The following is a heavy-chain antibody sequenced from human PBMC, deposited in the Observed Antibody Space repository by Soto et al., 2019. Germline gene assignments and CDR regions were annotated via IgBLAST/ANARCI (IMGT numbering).Heavy chain of an antibody. CDR2: INSDGSST. V-gene: IGHV3-74*01. CDR1: GFTFSTFW. CDR3: ARDRDSRGYNVLDY. J-gene: IGHJ4*02. D-gene: IGHD3-22*01. Sequence: EVQLVESGGGLVQPGGSLRLSCAASGFTFSTFWMHWVRQAPGKGLVWVSRINSDGSSTSYADSVKGRFTISRDNAKNTLSLQMNSLRAEDTAVYYCARDRDSRGYNVLDYWGQGTLVTVSS.